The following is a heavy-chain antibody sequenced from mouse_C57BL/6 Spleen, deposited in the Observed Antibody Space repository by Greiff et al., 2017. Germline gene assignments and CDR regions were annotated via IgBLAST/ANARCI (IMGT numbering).Heavy chain of an antibody. CDR1: GFTFSSYA. CDR2: ISDGGSYT. CDR3: ARDGERGYYFDY. V-gene: IGHV5-4*01. J-gene: IGHJ2*01. Sequence: EVQLVESGGGLVKPGGSLKLSCAASGFTFSSYAMSWVRQTPEKRLEWVATISDGGSYTYYPDNVKGRFTISRDNAKNNLYLQMSHLKSEDTAMYYCARDGERGYYFDYWGQGTTLTVSS.